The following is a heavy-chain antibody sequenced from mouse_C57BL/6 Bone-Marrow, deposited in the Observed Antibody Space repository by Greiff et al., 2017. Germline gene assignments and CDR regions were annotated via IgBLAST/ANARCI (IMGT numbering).Heavy chain of an antibody. CDR3: ARDLYCYGPDY. CDR2: ISYDGSN. D-gene: IGHD1-1*02. CDR1: GYSITSGYY. V-gene: IGHV3-6*01. J-gene: IGHJ2*01. Sequence: DVQLQESGPGLVKPSQSLSLTCSVTGYSITSGYYWNWIRQFPGNKLEWMGYISYDGSNNYNPSLKNRISITRDTSKNQFFLKLNSVTTEDTATYYCARDLYCYGPDYWGQGTTLTVSS.